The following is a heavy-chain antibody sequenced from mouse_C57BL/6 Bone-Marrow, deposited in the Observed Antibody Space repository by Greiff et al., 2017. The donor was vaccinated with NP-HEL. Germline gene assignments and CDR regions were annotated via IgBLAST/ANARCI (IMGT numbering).Heavy chain of an antibody. V-gene: IGHV1-81*01. Sequence: VQLQQSGAELARPGASVKLSCKASGYTFTSYGISWVKQRTGQGLEWIGEIYPRSGNTYYNEKFKGKATLTADKSSSTAYMELRSLTSEDSGVYFCAREAPRQLRLRYYFDYWGQGTTLTVSS. J-gene: IGHJ2*01. CDR3: AREAPRQLRLRYYFDY. CDR1: GYTFTSYG. D-gene: IGHD3-2*02. CDR2: IYPRSGNT.